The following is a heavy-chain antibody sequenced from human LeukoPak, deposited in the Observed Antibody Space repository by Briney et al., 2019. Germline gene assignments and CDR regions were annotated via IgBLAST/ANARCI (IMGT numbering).Heavy chain of an antibody. V-gene: IGHV4-39*07. D-gene: IGHD6-13*01. J-gene: IGHJ5*02. CDR2: IYYSGST. CDR1: GGSISSSSYY. CDR3: ARDPLIAASPNNWFDP. Sequence: SETLSLTCTVSGGSISSSSYYWGWIRQPPGKGLEWIGSIYYSGSTYYNPSLKSRVTISVDTSKNQFSLKLSSVTAADTAVYYCARDPLIAASPNNWFDPWGQGTLVTVSS.